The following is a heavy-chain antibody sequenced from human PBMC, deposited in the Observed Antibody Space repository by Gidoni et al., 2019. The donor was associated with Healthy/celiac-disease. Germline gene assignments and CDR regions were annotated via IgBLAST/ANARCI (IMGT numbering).Heavy chain of an antibody. CDR2: ISSSGSTI. CDR1: GFTFSDYY. CDR3: ARSYYYDSSGYYYGGIWYFDL. V-gene: IGHV3-11*01. Sequence: QVQLVESGGGLVKPGGSLRLSCAASGFTFSDYYMSWIRQAPGKGLEWVSYISSSGSTIYYADSVKGRFTISRDNAKNSLYLQMNSRRAEDTAVYYCARSYYYDSSGYYYGGIWYFDLWGRGTLVTVSS. D-gene: IGHD3-22*01. J-gene: IGHJ2*01.